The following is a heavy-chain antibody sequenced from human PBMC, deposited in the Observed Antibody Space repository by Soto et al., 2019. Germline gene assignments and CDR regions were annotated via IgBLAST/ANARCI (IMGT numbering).Heavy chain of an antibody. CDR2: ISAYNGNT. D-gene: IGHD2-2*01. CDR1: GYTFTSYD. Sequence: ASVKVSCKASGYTFTSYDISWVRQAPGQGLEWMGWISAYNGNTNYAQKLQGRVTMTTDTSTSTAYMELRSLRSDDTAVYYCARGGRYCSSTSCVSLDYWGQGTLVTVST. J-gene: IGHJ4*02. CDR3: ARGGRYCSSTSCVSLDY. V-gene: IGHV1-18*04.